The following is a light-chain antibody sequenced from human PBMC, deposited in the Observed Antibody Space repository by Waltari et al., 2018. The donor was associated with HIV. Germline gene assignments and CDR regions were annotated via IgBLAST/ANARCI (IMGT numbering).Light chain of an antibody. V-gene: IGKV1-39*01. J-gene: IGKJ3*01. CDR3: LQNFTTPLT. CDR1: ENINSI. CDR2: TAS. Sequence: DIQMTQSPSSLSASVGARVTITCRASENINSILNWFHQKPGKAPKFLIYTASSFQSGVPSRFSGSGSGTDFTLTISSLQPEDFGTYYCLQNFTTPLTFGPGTTVDVK.